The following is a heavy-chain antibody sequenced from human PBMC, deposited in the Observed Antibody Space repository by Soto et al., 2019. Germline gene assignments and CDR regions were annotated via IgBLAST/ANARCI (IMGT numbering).Heavy chain of an antibody. J-gene: IGHJ4*02. Sequence: GGSRSLSHAASEVTLSSFSMSWIRQAPGKGLEWVANIKQDGSEKYYVDSVKGRFTISRDNAKNSLYLQMNSLRAEDTDVYYCERSHLGGFDSWGQGTSVTVSS. CDR3: ERSHLGGFDS. D-gene: IGHD3-16*01. CDR1: EVTLSSFS. CDR2: IKQDGSEK. V-gene: IGHV3-7*01.